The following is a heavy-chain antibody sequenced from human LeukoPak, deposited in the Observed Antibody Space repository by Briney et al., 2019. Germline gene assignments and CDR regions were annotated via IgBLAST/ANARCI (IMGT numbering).Heavy chain of an antibody. CDR2: MNPNSGNT. V-gene: IGHV1-8*01. D-gene: IGHD3-16*01. J-gene: IGHJ3*02. CDR1: GYTFDSYD. CDR3: AMGSDYDSAFDI. Sequence: ASVKVSCKASGYTFDSYDINWVRQATGQGPEWMGWMNPNSGNTGYAQKFQGRVTMTRNTSISTAYMELSSLRSEDTAVYYCAMGSDYDSAFDIWGQGTMVTVSS.